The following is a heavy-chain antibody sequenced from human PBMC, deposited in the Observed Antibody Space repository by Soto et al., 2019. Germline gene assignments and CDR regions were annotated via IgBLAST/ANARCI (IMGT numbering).Heavy chain of an antibody. CDR2: INPSGGST. J-gene: IGHJ6*02. CDR3: SRDLVVVPAAIYYYGMDV. D-gene: IGHD2-2*01. CDR1: GYTFTSYY. Sequence: GASVKVSCKASGYTFTSYYMHWVRQAPGQGLEWMGIINPSGGSTSYAQKFQRRVTMTRDTSTSTVYMELSSLRSEDTAVYYCSRDLVVVPAAIYYYGMDVWGPGTMVTVSS. V-gene: IGHV1-46*01.